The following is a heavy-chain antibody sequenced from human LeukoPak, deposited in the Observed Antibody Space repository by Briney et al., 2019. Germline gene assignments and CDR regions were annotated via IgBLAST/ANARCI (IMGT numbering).Heavy chain of an antibody. V-gene: IGHV1-3*01. CDR3: ARSFSDAFDI. CDR2: INAGNGNT. J-gene: IGHJ3*02. D-gene: IGHD3-16*02. CDR1: GYTFTSYG. Sequence: ASVKVSCKASGYTFTSYGISWVRQAPGQGLEWMGWINAGNGNTKYSQKFQGRVTITRDTSASTAYMELSSLRSEDTAVYYCARSFSDAFDIWGQETMVTVSS.